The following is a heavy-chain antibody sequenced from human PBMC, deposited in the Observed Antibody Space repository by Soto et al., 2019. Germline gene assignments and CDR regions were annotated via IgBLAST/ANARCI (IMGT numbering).Heavy chain of an antibody. CDR3: ARGLESGSYSSFDY. J-gene: IGHJ4*02. CDR1: GYTFTRYD. CDR2: MNPNSGNT. D-gene: IGHD1-26*01. Sequence: DSVWVSCKASGYTFTRYDINWVRQATGQGLEWMGWMNPNSGNTGYAQKFQGRVTMTRNTSIRTAYMELSSLRSEDTAVYYCARGLESGSYSSFDYWGQGTLVTVSS. V-gene: IGHV1-8*01.